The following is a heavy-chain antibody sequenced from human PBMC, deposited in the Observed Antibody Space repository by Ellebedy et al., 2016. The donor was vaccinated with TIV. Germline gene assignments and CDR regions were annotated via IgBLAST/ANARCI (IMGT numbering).Heavy chain of an antibody. CDR3: ARHVTYGGNAIDY. CDR2: INPNSGVT. CDR1: GFTFTSSA. J-gene: IGHJ4*02. V-gene: IGHV1-2*04. Sequence: AASVKVSCKASGFTFTSSAMQWVRQARGQRLEWMGWINPNSGVTNYAQKFQDWVTMTRDTSITTAYMELSSLRSEDTAVYYCARHVTYGGNAIDYWGQGTLVTVSS. D-gene: IGHD4-23*01.